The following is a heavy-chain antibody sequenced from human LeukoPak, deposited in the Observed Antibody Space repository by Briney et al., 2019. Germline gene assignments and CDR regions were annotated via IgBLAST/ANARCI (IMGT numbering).Heavy chain of an antibody. Sequence: PGGSLRLSCAASGFTFSSYSMNWVRQAPGKGLEWVSSISSSSSYIYYADSVKGRFTISRDNAKNSLYLQMNSLRAEDTAVYYCARDANYYDFWSGYYTANWFDPWGQGTLVTVSS. V-gene: IGHV3-21*01. CDR3: ARDANYYDFWSGYYTANWFDP. D-gene: IGHD3-3*01. CDR1: GFTFSSYS. CDR2: ISSSSSYI. J-gene: IGHJ5*02.